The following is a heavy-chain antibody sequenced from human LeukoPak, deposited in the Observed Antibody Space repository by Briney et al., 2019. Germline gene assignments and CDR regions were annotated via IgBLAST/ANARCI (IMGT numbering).Heavy chain of an antibody. V-gene: IGHV4-28*05. CDR2: IYYSGGI. CDR1: GYSISTSNY. Sequence: SDTLSLTCSVSGYSISTSNYWAWIRQPPGRGLEWIGHIYYSGGIYYNPSLKSRVTMSVDTSRNQFSLKLSSVTAVDTAVYYCARPYGYSSSWYISDYSDYWGQGTLVTVSS. J-gene: IGHJ4*02. D-gene: IGHD6-13*01. CDR3: ARPYGYSSSWYISDYSDY.